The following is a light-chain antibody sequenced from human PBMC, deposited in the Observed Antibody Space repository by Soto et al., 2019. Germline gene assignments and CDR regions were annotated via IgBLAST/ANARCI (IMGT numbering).Light chain of an antibody. CDR2: GAS. CDR3: QSYGNSPPHT. V-gene: IGKV3-20*01. CDR1: QSVRNNY. Sequence: EIVLTQSPGTLSLSPGEGASLSCRASQSVRNNYLAWYQQKPGQAPRLLIYGASNRATGIPDRFSGSGSGTDFTLTISRLESEDFAVYYCQSYGNSPPHTFGQGTRLEIK. J-gene: IGKJ2*01.